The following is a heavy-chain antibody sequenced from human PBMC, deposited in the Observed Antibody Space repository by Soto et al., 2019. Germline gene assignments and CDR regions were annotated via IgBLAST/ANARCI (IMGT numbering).Heavy chain of an antibody. D-gene: IGHD2-2*01. CDR3: ARVHHSSDCSSTSCYHKPLFLLHYYMDV. Sequence: GESLKISCKGSGYSFTSYWIGWVRQMPGKGLEWMGIIYPGDSDTRYSPSFQGQVTISADKSLSTAYLQWSSLKASDTAMYYCARVHHSSDCSSTSCYHKPLFLLHYYMDVWGKGTTVTVSS. CDR2: IYPGDSDT. CDR1: GYSFTSYW. J-gene: IGHJ6*03. V-gene: IGHV5-51*01.